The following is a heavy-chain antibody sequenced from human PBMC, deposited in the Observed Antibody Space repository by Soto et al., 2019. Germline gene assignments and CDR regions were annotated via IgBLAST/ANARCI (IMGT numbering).Heavy chain of an antibody. CDR1: GGSISTYY. CDR3: ARDSGFLPSDAFDL. V-gene: IGHV4-59*01. CDR2: IHKAENT. J-gene: IGHJ3*01. D-gene: IGHD5-12*01. Sequence: QVQLQESGPGLVKPSETLSLICTVSGGSISTYYWSWIRQPPGRGLEWIGYIHKAENTNYNPSLKSRVTISVDTSKNRFSLKLNSVTAADTAIYYCARDSGFLPSDAFDLWGQGTVVTVSS.